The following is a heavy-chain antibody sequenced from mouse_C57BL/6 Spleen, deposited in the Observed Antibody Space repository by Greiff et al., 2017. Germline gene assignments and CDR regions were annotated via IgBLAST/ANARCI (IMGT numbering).Heavy chain of an antibody. D-gene: IGHD1-1*01. CDR3: AGGSSYTLNYFDY. Sequence: VQLQQPGAELVKPGASVKMSCKASGYTFTSYWITWVKQRPGQGLEWIGDIYPGSGSTNYNEKFKSKATLTVDTSSSTAYMQLSSLTSEDSAVYYCAGGSSYTLNYFDYWGQGTTLTVSS. J-gene: IGHJ2*01. CDR1: GYTFTSYW. CDR2: IYPGSGST. V-gene: IGHV1-55*01.